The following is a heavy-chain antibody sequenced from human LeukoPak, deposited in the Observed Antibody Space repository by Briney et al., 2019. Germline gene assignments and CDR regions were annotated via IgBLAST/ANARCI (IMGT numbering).Heavy chain of an antibody. CDR2: ISSNGGST. Sequence: PGGSLRLSCAASGFTFSSYAMRWVRQAPGKGLEYVSAISSNGGSTYYANSVKGRFTISRDNSKNTLYLQMGSLRAEDMAVYYCARDSGSGWYGIDYWGQGTLVTVSS. V-gene: IGHV3-64*01. CDR3: ARDSGSGWYGIDY. D-gene: IGHD6-19*01. CDR1: GFTFSSYA. J-gene: IGHJ4*02.